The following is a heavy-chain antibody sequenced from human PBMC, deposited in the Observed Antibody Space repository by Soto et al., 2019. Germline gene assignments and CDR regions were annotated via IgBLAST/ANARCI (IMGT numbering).Heavy chain of an antibody. V-gene: IGHV3-23*01. J-gene: IGHJ4*02. D-gene: IGHD4-17*01. CDR1: GFSFSTFA. CDR2: ITGSGREG. Sequence: GGSLRLSCVASGFSFSTFAMSWVRQAPGKGLERVSRITGSGREGYYADSVRGRFTISRDNSRNTLLLQRNSLRDDDTAVYFCAKDLSESDDFGDDWAHSDYRGRGTKVPVSP. CDR3: AKDLSESDDFGDDWAHSDY.